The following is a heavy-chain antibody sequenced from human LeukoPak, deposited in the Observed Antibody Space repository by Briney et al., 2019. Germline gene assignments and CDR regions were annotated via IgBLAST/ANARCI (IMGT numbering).Heavy chain of an antibody. CDR2: ISSSSSTI. V-gene: IGHV3-48*01. Sequence: GGSLRLSCAASGFSFSSYSMNWVRQAPGKGLEWVSYISSSSSTIYYADSVKGRFTISRDNAKNSLYLQLNSLRGEDTAVYYCASRHYYYYGMDVWGQGTTVTVSS. CDR1: GFSFSSYS. CDR3: ASRHYYYYGMDV. J-gene: IGHJ6*02.